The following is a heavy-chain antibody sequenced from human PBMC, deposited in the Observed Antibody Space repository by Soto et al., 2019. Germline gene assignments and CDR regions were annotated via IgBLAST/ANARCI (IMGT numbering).Heavy chain of an antibody. CDR1: GGTCSSYT. CDR3: AREFWRVYSYPKARSGGSFNDY. CDR2: MIPILGRA. D-gene: IGHD2-15*01. V-gene: IGHV1-69*08. Sequence: QVQLGQSGAEVQKPGSSVKVSCTASGGTCSSYTISWGRQAPGQGLEWLGGMIPILGRANYAQKFQGRVTITADKSTSTAYMGLSSLRSDDTAVYYCAREFWRVYSYPKARSGGSFNDYWGQGTLVTVSS. J-gene: IGHJ4*02.